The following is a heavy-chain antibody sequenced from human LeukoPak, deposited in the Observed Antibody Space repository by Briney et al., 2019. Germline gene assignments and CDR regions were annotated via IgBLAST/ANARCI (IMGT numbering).Heavy chain of an antibody. Sequence: GGSLRLSCAASGFTSSSYWMSWVRQAPGKGLEWVANIKQDGSEKYYVDSVKGRFTISRDNAKNSLYLQMNSLRAEDTAVYYCARDKAAADRFSIFDIWGQGTLVTVSS. V-gene: IGHV3-7*01. CDR3: ARDKAAADRFSIFDI. CDR1: GFTSSSYW. CDR2: IKQDGSEK. J-gene: IGHJ3*02. D-gene: IGHD6-13*01.